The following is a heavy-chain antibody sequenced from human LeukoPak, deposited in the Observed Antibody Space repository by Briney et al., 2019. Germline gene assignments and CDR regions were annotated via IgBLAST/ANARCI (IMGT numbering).Heavy chain of an antibody. CDR2: ISSSSSYI. Sequence: GGSLRLSCAASGFTFSSYSMNWVRQAPGKGLEWVSSISSSSSYIYYADSVKGRFTISRDNSKNTVYLQMNSLRAEDTAVYYCASLGVWGYKAGYWGQGTLVTVSS. CDR3: ASLGVWGYKAGY. D-gene: IGHD3-10*01. CDR1: GFTFSSYS. J-gene: IGHJ4*02. V-gene: IGHV3-21*01.